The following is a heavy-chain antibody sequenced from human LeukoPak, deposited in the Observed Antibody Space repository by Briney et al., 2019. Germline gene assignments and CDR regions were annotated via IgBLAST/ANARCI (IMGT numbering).Heavy chain of an antibody. V-gene: IGHV3-30*02. D-gene: IGHD1-26*01. J-gene: IGHJ4*02. CDR1: GFTFSNFG. CDR2: MRSDGSDK. Sequence: GGSLRLSCAASGFTFSNFGMHWVRQTPGKGLEWVAFMRSDGSDKYYGDAVKGRFTISRDNVRNTLSLQIDSLRDDDTAVYYCAKDETGSFDSWGQGAVVTVSS. CDR3: AKDETGSFDS.